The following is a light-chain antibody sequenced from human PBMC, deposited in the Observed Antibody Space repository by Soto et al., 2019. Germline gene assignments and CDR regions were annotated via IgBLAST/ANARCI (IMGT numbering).Light chain of an antibody. CDR2: AAS. Sequence: EIVLTQSPDTVSLSPGERATLSCRASRSFSSSYLAWYQQKPGQAPRLLIYAASSRATGIPDRFSGSKSGTDFTLTISRLEPEDSAVYYCQQYGSSLPYTFGQGTKLEIK. J-gene: IGKJ2*01. CDR1: RSFSSSY. V-gene: IGKV3-20*01. CDR3: QQYGSSLPYT.